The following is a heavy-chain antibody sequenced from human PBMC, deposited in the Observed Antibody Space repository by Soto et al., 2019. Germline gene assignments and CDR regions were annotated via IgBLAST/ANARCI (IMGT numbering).Heavy chain of an antibody. CDR1: GYTFTGYY. D-gene: IGHD6-13*01. Sequence: GASVKVSCKASGYTFTGYYMHWVRQAPGQGLEWMGWNNPNSGGTNYAQKFQGWVTMTRDTSISTAYMELSRLRSDDTAVYYCARVAAAAGDYYYYGMDVWGQGTTVTVSS. J-gene: IGHJ6*02. CDR2: NNPNSGGT. V-gene: IGHV1-2*04. CDR3: ARVAAAAGDYYYYGMDV.